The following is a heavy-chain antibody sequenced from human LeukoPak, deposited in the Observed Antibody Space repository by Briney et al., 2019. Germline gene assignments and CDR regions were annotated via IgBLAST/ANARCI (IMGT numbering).Heavy chain of an antibody. CDR3: ARVGLRRRYWYFDL. J-gene: IGHJ2*01. V-gene: IGHV4-30-2*01. CDR2: IYHSGST. D-gene: IGHD5/OR15-5a*01. CDR1: GGSISSGGYS. Sequence: PSETLSLTCTVSGGSISSGGYSWSWIRQPPGKGLEWIGYIYHSGSTYYNPSLKSRVTISVDRSKNQFSLKLSSVTAADTAVYYCARVGLRRRYWYFDLWGRGTLVTVSS.